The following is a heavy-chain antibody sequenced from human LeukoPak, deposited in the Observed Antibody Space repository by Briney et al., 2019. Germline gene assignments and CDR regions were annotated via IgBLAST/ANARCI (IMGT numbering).Heavy chain of an antibody. V-gene: IGHV3-48*04. CDR1: GFTFCRYS. D-gene: IGHD3-3*01. CDR2: ISSSSGTT. Sequence: GGSLRLSGAASGFTFCRYSRNWVRQAPGKGREGGSYISSSSGTTYYEYAVKGRFTNSRDNAQNTLYLEVNGLGTEDTAVYYCARQYYDIWSDYFTADYYFDYWGQGTLVTVSS. J-gene: IGHJ4*02. CDR3: ARQYYDIWSDYFTADYYFDY.